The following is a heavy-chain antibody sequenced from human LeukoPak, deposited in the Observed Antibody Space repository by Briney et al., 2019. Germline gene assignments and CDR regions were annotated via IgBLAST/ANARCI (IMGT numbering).Heavy chain of an antibody. D-gene: IGHD5-18*01. J-gene: IGHJ4*02. CDR2: ISSSSSYI. Sequence: PGGSLRLSCAASGFTFSSYSMNWVRQAPGKGLEWVSSISSSSSYIYYADSVKGRFTISRDNAKNTLYLQMNSLRAEDTAVYYCARETAMVPYYFDYWGQGTLVTVSS. CDR1: GFTFSSYS. CDR3: ARETAMVPYYFDY. V-gene: IGHV3-21*01.